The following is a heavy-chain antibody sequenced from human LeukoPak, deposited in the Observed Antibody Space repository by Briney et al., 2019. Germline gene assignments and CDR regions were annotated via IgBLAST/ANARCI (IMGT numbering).Heavy chain of an antibody. CDR2: INPTSGST. V-gene: IGHV1-46*01. J-gene: IGHJ5*02. Sequence: ASVKVFCKASGYTFTSYFMHWVRQAPGQGLEWMGVINPTSGSTTYPQKFQGRVTMTRDTSTSTVYMDLSSLRSEDTAVYYCARAVGPRGGNWFDPWGQGTLVTVSS. CDR3: ARAVGPRGGNWFDP. D-gene: IGHD1-26*01. CDR1: GYTFTSYF.